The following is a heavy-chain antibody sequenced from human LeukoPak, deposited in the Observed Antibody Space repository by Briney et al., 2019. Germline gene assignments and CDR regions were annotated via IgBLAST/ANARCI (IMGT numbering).Heavy chain of an antibody. V-gene: IGHV1-2*02. CDR1: GYTFTGYY. Sequence: ASVKVSCKASGYTFTGYYMHWVRQAPGQGLEWMGWINPNSGGTNYAQKFQGRVTMTRDTSISTAYMELSRLRSDDTAVYYCARGLPRIQLWSRPNYYYGTDVWGQGTTVTVSS. CDR2: INPNSGGT. J-gene: IGHJ6*02. CDR3: ARGLPRIQLWSRPNYYYGTDV. D-gene: IGHD5-18*01.